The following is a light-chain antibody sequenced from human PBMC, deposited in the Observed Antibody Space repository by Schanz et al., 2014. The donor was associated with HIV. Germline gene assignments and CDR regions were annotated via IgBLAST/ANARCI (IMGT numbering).Light chain of an antibody. CDR1: SSNIGNNY. J-gene: IGLJ2*01. CDR3: SSYPGSNNVL. Sequence: QSVLTQPPSASGTPGQRVTISCSGSSSNIGNNYVFWYQHLPGTAPKLLIYTNNRRPSGVPARFSGSKSGTSASLAISGLQAEDEADYYCSSYPGSNNVLFGGGTKLTVL. V-gene: IGLV1-47*01. CDR2: TNN.